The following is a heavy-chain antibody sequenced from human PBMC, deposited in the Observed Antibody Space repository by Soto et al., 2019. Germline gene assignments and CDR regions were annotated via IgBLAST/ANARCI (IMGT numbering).Heavy chain of an antibody. V-gene: IGHV3-74*01. D-gene: IGHD2-15*01. CDR3: AKDVKDIVVVVAATFDY. CDR1: GFTFSSHW. CDR2: INPDGSAT. Sequence: GGSLRLSCAASGFTFSSHWMHWVRQPLGKGLVWVSRINPDGSATSHADSVKARFTISRDNTKNTLYLQMNSLRAEDTAVYYCAKDVKDIVVVVAATFDYWGQGTLVTVSS. J-gene: IGHJ4*02.